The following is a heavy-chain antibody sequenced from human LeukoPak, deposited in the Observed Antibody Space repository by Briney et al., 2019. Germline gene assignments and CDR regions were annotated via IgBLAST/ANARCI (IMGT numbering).Heavy chain of an antibody. CDR2: IKQDGSEK. Sequence: GGSLRLSCAASGFTFSSYWMRWVRQAPGKGLEWVAIIKQDGSEKYYVDSVKGRFAISRDNAKNSLYLQMNSLRAEDTAVYYCARGWGNGSAANFDLWGRGTLVTVSS. CDR3: ARGWGNGSAANFDL. V-gene: IGHV3-7*01. J-gene: IGHJ2*01. CDR1: GFTFSSYW. D-gene: IGHD3-16*01.